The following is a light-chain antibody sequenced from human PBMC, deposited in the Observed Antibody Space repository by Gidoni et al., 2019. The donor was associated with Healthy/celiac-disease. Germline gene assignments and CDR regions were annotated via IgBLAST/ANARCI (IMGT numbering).Light chain of an antibody. CDR3: QQYGSSPYT. Sequence: EIVLTQPPGTLSLSPGERATLSCRASQSVSSSYLAWYQQKPGQAPRLLIYGASSRATGIPDRFSGSGSGTDVTLTISRLEPEDFAVYYCQQYGSSPYTFGQGTKLEIK. CDR1: QSVSSSY. V-gene: IGKV3-20*01. J-gene: IGKJ2*01. CDR2: GAS.